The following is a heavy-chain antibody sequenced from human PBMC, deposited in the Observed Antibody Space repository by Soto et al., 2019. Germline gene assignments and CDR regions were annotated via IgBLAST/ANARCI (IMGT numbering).Heavy chain of an antibody. V-gene: IGHV3-33*01. CDR1: GFTFSSYG. J-gene: IGHJ4*02. CDR3: ARDRIAAAGSGVQLTRDY. Sequence: QVQLVESGGGVVQPGRSLRLSCAASGFTFSSYGMHWVRQAPGKGLEWVAVIWYDGSNKYYADSVKGRFTISRDNSKNTRYLQMNSRRAEDTAVYNCARDRIAAAGSGVQLTRDYWGQGTLVTVSS. CDR2: IWYDGSNK. D-gene: IGHD6-13*01.